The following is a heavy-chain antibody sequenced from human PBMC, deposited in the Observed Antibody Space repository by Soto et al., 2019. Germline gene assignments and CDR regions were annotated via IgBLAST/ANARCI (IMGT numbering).Heavy chain of an antibody. D-gene: IGHD1-26*01. Sequence: SSVKVSCKASGGPFSSYAISWVRQAPGQGLEWMGGIIPIFGTANYAQKFQGRVTITADESTSTAYMELSSLRSEDTAVYYCARGELWPHYYYYGMDVWGQGTTVTVSS. CDR3: ARGELWPHYYYYGMDV. CDR2: IIPIFGTA. J-gene: IGHJ6*02. CDR1: GGPFSSYA. V-gene: IGHV1-69*13.